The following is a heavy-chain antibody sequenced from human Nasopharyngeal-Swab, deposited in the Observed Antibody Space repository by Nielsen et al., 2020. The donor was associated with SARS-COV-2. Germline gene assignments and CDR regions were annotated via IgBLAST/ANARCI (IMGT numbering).Heavy chain of an antibody. V-gene: IGHV5-51*01. J-gene: IGHJ3*01. Sequence: GESLKISCTGSGYSFTNFWIGWVRQLPGKGLEWMGIIYPDDSDTRYSPSFEGQVTISVDKSISAAYLQWRSLKASDTAMYYCARAGDGLDFWGQGTMVTVSS. CDR3: ARAGDGLDF. CDR2: IYPDDSDT. CDR1: GYSFTNFW.